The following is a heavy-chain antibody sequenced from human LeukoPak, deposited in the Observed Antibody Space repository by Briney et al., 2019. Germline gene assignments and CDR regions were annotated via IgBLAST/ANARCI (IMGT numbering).Heavy chain of an antibody. CDR1: GFTFSSYG. CDR2: IPYDGAYK. V-gene: IGHV3-30*02. D-gene: IGHD3-22*01. J-gene: IGHJ4*02. CDR3: AKRDSKSSGYSFEH. Sequence: GGSLRLSCAASGFTFSSYGMHWVRQAPGKGLEWVAFIPYDGAYKYYADSVKGRFTISRDDSKNMVYLQVNSLRPEDTAGYYCAKRDSKSSGYSFEHWGQATLVSVST.